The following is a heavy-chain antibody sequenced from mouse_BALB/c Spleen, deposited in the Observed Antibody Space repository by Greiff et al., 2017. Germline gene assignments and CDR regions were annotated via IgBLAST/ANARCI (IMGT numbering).Heavy chain of an antibody. D-gene: IGHD2-4*01. Sequence: VQLKESGGDLVKPGGSLKLSCAASGFTFSSYGMSWVRQTPDKRLEWVATISSGGSYTYYPDSVKGRFTISRDNAKNTLYLQMSSLKSEDTAMYYCAGGTMITTGDAMDYWGQGTSVTVSS. CDR3: AGGTMITTGDAMDY. V-gene: IGHV5-6*01. CDR1: GFTFSSYG. CDR2: ISSGGSYT. J-gene: IGHJ4*01.